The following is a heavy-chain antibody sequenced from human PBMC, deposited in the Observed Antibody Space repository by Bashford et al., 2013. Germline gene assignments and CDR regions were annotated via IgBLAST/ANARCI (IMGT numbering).Heavy chain of an antibody. J-gene: IGHJ4*02. V-gene: IGHV3-48*03. D-gene: IGHD5-18*01. Sequence: GGSLRLSCAASGFTFSSYEMNWVRQAPGKGLEWVSYISSSGSTIYYADSVKGRFTISRDNAKNSLYLQMNSLRAEDTAVYYCARVLNTAMGRWGQGTLVTVSS. CDR3: ARVLNTAMGR. CDR2: ISSSGSTI. CDR1: GFTFSSYE.